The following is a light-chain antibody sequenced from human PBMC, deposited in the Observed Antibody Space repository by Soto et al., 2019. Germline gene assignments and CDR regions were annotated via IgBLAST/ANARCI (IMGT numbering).Light chain of an antibody. V-gene: IGKV3-20*01. CDR3: QQYGSSPPYT. J-gene: IGKJ2*01. Sequence: EVVLTQSPGTLSLSPGERATLSCRASQSVSNNYFAWYQQKPGQAPRLLIFGSSDRATGIPDRFSGSGSGTNFTLSISRLEAEYFAVYYCQQYGSSPPYTFGQGTKLEIK. CDR1: QSVSNNY. CDR2: GSS.